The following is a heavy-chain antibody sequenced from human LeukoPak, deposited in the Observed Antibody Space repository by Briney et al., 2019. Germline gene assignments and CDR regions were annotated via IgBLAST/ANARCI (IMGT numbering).Heavy chain of an antibody. CDR1: GFTFDDYA. CDR3: AKDLSEAAAGTPGDYYYGMDV. V-gene: IGHV3-9*01. CDR2: ISWNGGSI. Sequence: GRSLRLSCAASGFTFDDYAMHWVRQAPGKGLEWVSGISWNGGSIGYADSAKGRFTISRDNAKNSLYLQMNSLRAEDTALYYCAKDLSEAAAGTPGDYYYGMDVWGQGTTVTVSS. D-gene: IGHD6-13*01. J-gene: IGHJ6*02.